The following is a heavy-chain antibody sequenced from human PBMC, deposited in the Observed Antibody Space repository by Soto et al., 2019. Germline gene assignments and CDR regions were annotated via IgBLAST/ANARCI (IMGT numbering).Heavy chain of an antibody. CDR1: GYTFTSYY. Sequence: QVQLVQSGAEVKKPGASVKVSCKASGYTFTSYYMHWVRQAPGQGLEWMGIINPSGGSTSYAQKFQGRVTMTRDTSTSTVYMELSSLRSEDTAVYYCARVRRSGYDILTGYYQPLDYWGQGTLVTVSS. CDR3: ARVRRSGYDILTGYYQPLDY. V-gene: IGHV1-46*01. CDR2: INPSGGST. D-gene: IGHD3-9*01. J-gene: IGHJ4*02.